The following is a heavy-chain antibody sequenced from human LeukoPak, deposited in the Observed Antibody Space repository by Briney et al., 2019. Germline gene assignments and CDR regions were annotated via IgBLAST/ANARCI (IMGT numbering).Heavy chain of an antibody. CDR2: ISSSSSYI. J-gene: IGHJ4*02. CDR3: AKDNEAFIAVAGLFDY. D-gene: IGHD6-19*01. CDR1: GFTVSNNN. V-gene: IGHV3-21*04. Sequence: GGSLTLSCAASGFTVSNNNMRWVRQAPGKGLEWVSSISSSSSYIYYADSVKGRFTISRDNAKNSLYLQMNSLRAEDTAVYYCAKDNEAFIAVAGLFDYWGQGTLVTVSS.